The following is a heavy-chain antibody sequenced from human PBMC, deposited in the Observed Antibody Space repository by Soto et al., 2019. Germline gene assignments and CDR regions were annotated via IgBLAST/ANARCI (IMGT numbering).Heavy chain of an antibody. CDR2: INSDGST. V-gene: IGHV3-53*01. CDR1: GFLVNSAY. J-gene: IGHJ4*02. CDR3: ARSGYSFACAY. D-gene: IGHD5-18*01. Sequence: EVQLVESGGGLIPPGGSLRLSCAASGFLVNSAYMTWVRQAPGKGLEWLSMINSDGSTLYAESVKGRFTISRDNSKNRLDLQMNSLRAEDTAMYYCARSGYSFACAYWGQGTLVIVTS.